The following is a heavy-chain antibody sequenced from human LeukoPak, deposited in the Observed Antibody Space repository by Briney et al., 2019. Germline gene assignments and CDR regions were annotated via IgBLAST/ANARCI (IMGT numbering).Heavy chain of an antibody. J-gene: IGHJ2*01. Sequence: GGSLRLSCAASGFTFSDYYMSWIRQAPGKGLEWVSYISSSGSTIYYADSVKGRFTISRDNAKNSLYLQMNSLRAEDTAVYYCARLGEYSSSSGLYFDLWGRGTLVTVSS. CDR1: GFTFSDYY. D-gene: IGHD6-6*01. CDR3: ARLGEYSSSSGLYFDL. V-gene: IGHV3-11*04. CDR2: ISSSGSTI.